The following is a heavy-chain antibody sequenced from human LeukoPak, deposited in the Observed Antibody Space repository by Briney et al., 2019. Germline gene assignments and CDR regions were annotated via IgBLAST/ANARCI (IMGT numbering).Heavy chain of an antibody. CDR3: ARLPDVSGWPFDY. J-gene: IGHJ4*02. D-gene: IGHD6-19*01. CDR1: DDSISRDF. Sequence: SETLSLTCTASDDSISRDFWTWVRQPPGKGLEWLWYIRYSGRTEYNTSLTSRVSISIQTSKNQSSLKLTSVTAADTAIYYCARLPDVSGWPFDYWGQGILVTVSS. V-gene: IGHV4-59*01. CDR2: IRYSGRT.